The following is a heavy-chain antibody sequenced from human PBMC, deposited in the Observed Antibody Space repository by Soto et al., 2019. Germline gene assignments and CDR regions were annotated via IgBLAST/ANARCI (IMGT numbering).Heavy chain of an antibody. Sequence: SETLSLTCAVYGGSFSGYYWSWIRQPPGKGLEWIGEINHSGSTNYNPSLKSRVTISVDTSKNQFSLKLSSVTAADTAVYYCSVGSWYVYWGQGTLVTVSS. CDR1: GGSFSGYY. CDR3: SVGSWYVY. V-gene: IGHV4-34*01. J-gene: IGHJ4*02. D-gene: IGHD6-13*01. CDR2: INHSGST.